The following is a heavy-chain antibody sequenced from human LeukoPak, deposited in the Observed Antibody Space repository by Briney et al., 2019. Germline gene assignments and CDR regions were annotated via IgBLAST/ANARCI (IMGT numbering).Heavy chain of an antibody. D-gene: IGHD6-19*01. Sequence: PGGSLRLSCEASGLTFSRYWLTWVRQAPGKGLEWVANINEGGSEKNYVDSVKGRFTISRDNAKNSLYLQMNSLRAEDTAVYYCARVLAVAGRGQFRGFDYWGQGTLVTVSS. CDR2: INEGGSEK. J-gene: IGHJ4*02. CDR3: ARVLAVAGRGQFRGFDY. V-gene: IGHV3-7*01. CDR1: GLTFSRYW.